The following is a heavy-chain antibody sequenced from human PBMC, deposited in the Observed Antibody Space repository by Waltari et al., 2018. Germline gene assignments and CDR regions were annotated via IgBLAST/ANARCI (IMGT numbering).Heavy chain of an antibody. J-gene: IGHJ4*02. V-gene: IGHV3-30*02. CDR3: AKDLDY. Sequence: QVQRAESGGGAVRPAGSLRVSCAPSGSTVSSCGMHWVRQAPGKGREWVVFIRYDGSNKYYADSGKGRLTSPRDNFKYTLYLEMNSLRAEDTAVYYCAKDLDYWGQGTLVTVSS. CDR1: GSTVSSCG. CDR2: IRYDGSNK.